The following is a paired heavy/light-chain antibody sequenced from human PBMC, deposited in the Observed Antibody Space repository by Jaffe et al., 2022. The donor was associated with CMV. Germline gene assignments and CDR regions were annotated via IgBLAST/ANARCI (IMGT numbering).Heavy chain of an antibody. Sequence: QVQLQESGPGLVRPSETLSLTCTVSTDSLSSYYWTWIRQPPGKGLEWIANIYYTGSTNYNPSLKSRVTISVDTSKKQFSLKLNSVTAADTAVYYCARACRYCTSLHGMDVWGQGTTVTVSS. CDR2: IYYTGST. J-gene: IGHJ6*02. CDR3: ARACRYCTSLHGMDV. V-gene: IGHV4-59*01. CDR1: TDSLSSYY. D-gene: IGHD2-8*01.
Light chain of an antibody. J-gene: IGLJ3*02. Sequence: SYELTQPPSVSVSPGQTARITCSGDVLPKQYVYWYQQKAGQAPVLIIYKDSERPSGIPERFSGSSSGTAVTLTISGVQAEDEADYYCQSTDSSGTWVFGGGTKLTVL. CDR2: KDS. CDR3: QSTDSSGTWV. CDR1: VLPKQY. V-gene: IGLV3-25*03.